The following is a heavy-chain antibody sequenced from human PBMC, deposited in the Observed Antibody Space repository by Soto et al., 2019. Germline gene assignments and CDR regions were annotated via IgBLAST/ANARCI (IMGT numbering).Heavy chain of an antibody. J-gene: IGHJ1*01. CDR3: ARGDWLGGYFQH. CDR2: ISAYRGDT. Sequence: QVQLVQSGAEVKQPGASVKVSCKTSGCTFINYDIAWVRQAPGQGLEWMGWISAYRGDTKYAQMFQGRVTLTTDTSTSTAYMELWGLTSDDTAVYYCARGDWLGGYFQHWGQGTLVTVSS. D-gene: IGHD3-9*01. CDR1: GCTFINYD. V-gene: IGHV1-18*04.